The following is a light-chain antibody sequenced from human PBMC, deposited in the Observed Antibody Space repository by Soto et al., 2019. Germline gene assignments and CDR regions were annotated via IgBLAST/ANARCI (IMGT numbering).Light chain of an antibody. CDR1: SSDVGGYNY. CDR3: GSFTTSRIWL. Sequence: QSALTQPPSASGSPGQSVTISCTGTSSDVGGYNYVSWYQQHPGKAPKLMIYEVSKRPSGVPDRFSGSKSGNTASLTVSGLQAEDEADYFCGSFTTSRIWLFGGGTKVTVL. V-gene: IGLV2-8*01. J-gene: IGLJ3*02. CDR2: EVS.